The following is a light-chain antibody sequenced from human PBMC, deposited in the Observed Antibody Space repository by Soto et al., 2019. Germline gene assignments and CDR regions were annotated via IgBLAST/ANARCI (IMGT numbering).Light chain of an antibody. CDR3: ARYGTSTT. Sequence: LTQSPGTQSSLAGVSVTISCMASQSVPNSYLAWYQQKPGQAPRLLIYGASSRATGIPVRFIVSGTWRHFTLAISSLEPADFAVYYCARYGTSTTLGRGTKVDIK. V-gene: IGKV3-20*01. CDR1: QSVPNSY. J-gene: IGKJ1*01. CDR2: GAS.